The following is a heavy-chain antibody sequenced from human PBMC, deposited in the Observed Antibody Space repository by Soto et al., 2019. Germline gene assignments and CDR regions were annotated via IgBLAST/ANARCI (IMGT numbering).Heavy chain of an antibody. CDR1: GGSMSTNIYY. Sequence: SETLSLTCTVSGGSMSTNIYYWGWIRQPPGKGLEWIGSIYYTGTTYYNPSLKSRVTISVDTSKNQFSLKLSSVTAADTAVYYCAKHRSGWYSAEDSWGQGTLVTVSS. CDR2: IYYTGTT. J-gene: IGHJ4*02. V-gene: IGHV4-39*01. CDR3: AKHRSGWYSAEDS. D-gene: IGHD6-19*01.